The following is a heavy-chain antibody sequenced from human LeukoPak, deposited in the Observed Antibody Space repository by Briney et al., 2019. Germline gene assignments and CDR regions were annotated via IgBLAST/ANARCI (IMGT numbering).Heavy chain of an antibody. CDR2: INSDGSST. D-gene: IGHD1-26*01. J-gene: IGHJ4*02. Sequence: GGSLRLSCAASGFTLSSYWMHWVRQAPGKGLVWVSRINSDGSSTSYADSVKGRFTISRDNAKNTLYLQMNSLGAEDTAVYYCAREIPGNYFDYWGQGTLVTVSS. CDR3: AREIPGNYFDY. V-gene: IGHV3-74*01. CDR1: GFTLSSYW.